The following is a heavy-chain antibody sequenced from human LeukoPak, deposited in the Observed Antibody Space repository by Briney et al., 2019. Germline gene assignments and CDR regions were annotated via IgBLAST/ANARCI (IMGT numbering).Heavy chain of an antibody. Sequence: ASVKVSCKASGYTFTSHYIHWVRHAPGQGLEWMGIINPSGGSTSYSQKFQGRVTMTRDTSTSTVYMELSSLSSQDTAVYFCARDGVAGTFYFDYWGQGALVTVSS. CDR1: GYTFTSHY. J-gene: IGHJ4*02. D-gene: IGHD6-19*01. CDR2: INPSGGST. V-gene: IGHV1-46*01. CDR3: ARDGVAGTFYFDY.